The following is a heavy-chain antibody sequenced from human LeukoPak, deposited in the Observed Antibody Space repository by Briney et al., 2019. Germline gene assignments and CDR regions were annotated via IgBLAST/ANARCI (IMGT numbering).Heavy chain of an antibody. CDR1: GGSFSGYH. D-gene: IGHD4-23*01. Sequence: SETLSLTCAVYGGSFSGYHWSWIRQPPGKGLEWIGEIIHSGSTKYNPSLKSRATISVDTSKNQISLKLRSVTAADTAVYYCARALRLWGGNSGIAFDIWGQGTMVTVSS. CDR2: IIHSGST. V-gene: IGHV4-34*12. CDR3: ARALRLWGGNSGIAFDI. J-gene: IGHJ3*02.